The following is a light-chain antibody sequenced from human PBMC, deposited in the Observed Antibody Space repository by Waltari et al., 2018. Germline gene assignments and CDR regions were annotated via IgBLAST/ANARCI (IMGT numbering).Light chain of an antibody. CDR2: SND. J-gene: IGLJ1*01. CDR3: AAWDDSLNAYV. V-gene: IGLV1-44*01. Sequence: QSVVTQPPPRSGAPGQRVTLFCSGGSSKTGRNTVNCYQHVPGTAPKLLIYSNDQRPSGVPDRFSGSKSGTSASLAIGGLRSEDEADYYCAAWDDSLNAYVFGSGTRAAVL. CDR1: SSKTGRNT.